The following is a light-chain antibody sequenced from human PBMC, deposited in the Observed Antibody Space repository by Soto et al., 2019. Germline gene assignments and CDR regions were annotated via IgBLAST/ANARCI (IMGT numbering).Light chain of an antibody. J-gene: IGKJ4*01. CDR1: QGISNY. CDR3: QKYNSALT. CDR2: AAS. Sequence: DIQMTQSPSSLSASVGDRVTITCRASQGISNYLAWYQQKPGKVPKLLIYAASTLQSGVPSRFSGSGSGTDFPLTISSLQPEDVATYYCQKYNSALTFGGGTKVEIK. V-gene: IGKV1-27*01.